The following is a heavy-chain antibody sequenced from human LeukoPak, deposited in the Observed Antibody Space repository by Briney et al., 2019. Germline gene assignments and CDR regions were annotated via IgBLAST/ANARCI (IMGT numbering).Heavy chain of an antibody. J-gene: IGHJ4*02. Sequence: PGGSLRLSCAASGFTFSTYWMHWVRQAPGKGLVWVSRIKSGGSTTNYADSVKGRFTISRDNAKNTLYLQMNSLRAEDTAVYYCARGYIYGYDYWGQGTLVTVSS. CDR2: IKSGGSTT. V-gene: IGHV3-74*01. CDR1: GFTFSTYW. D-gene: IGHD5-18*01. CDR3: ARGYIYGYDY.